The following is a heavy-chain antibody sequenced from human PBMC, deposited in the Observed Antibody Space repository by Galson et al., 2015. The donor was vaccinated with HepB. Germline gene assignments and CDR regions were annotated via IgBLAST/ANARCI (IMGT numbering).Heavy chain of an antibody. CDR2: FDPEDGET. J-gene: IGHJ3*02. CDR1: KYTLTDLP. CDR3: ATMGANDYGSDAHGALDI. D-gene: IGHD4-17*01. V-gene: IGHV1-24*01. Sequence: SVKVSCKVSKYTLTDLPMHWVRQAPGKGLEWMGGFDPEDGETTYAQKFQGRITMTEDTSTDTAFTELSSLRYEDTAVYFCATMGANDYGSDAHGALDIWGQGTMVTVSS.